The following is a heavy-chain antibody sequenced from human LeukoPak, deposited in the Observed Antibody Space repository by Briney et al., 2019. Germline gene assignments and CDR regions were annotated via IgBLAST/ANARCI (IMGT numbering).Heavy chain of an antibody. J-gene: IGHJ6*02. CDR3: VRAFHYYGSGRPPGPYGMDV. V-gene: IGHV1-18*01. CDR1: GYTFTSYG. CDR2: ISAYNGNT. Sequence: ASVKVSCKASGYTFTSYGISWVRQAPGQGLEWMGWISAYNGNTNYAQKLQGRVTMTTDTSTSTAYMELRSLRSDDTAVYYCVRAFHYYGSGRPPGPYGMDVWGQGTTVTVSS. D-gene: IGHD3-10*01.